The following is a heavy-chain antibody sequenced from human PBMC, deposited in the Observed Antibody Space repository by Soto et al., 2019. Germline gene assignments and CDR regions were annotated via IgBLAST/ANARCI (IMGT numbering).Heavy chain of an antibody. D-gene: IGHD3-10*01. CDR1: GYSFTSYW. J-gene: IGHJ6*02. CDR2: IYPGDSDT. V-gene: IGHV5-51*01. CDR3: ARNMVRVSGYYYYGMDV. Sequence: PGESLKISCKGSGYSFTSYWIGWVRQMPGKGLEWMGIIYPGDSDTRYSPSFQGQVTISADKSISTAYLQWSSLKASDTAMYYCARNMVRVSGYYYYGMDVWGQGTTVTVSS.